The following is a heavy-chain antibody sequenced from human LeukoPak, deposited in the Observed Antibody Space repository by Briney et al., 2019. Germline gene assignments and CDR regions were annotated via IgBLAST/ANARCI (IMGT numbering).Heavy chain of an antibody. CDR1: GFTFSSYD. CDR2: ISYDGSNK. D-gene: IGHD5-24*01. Sequence: PGGSLRLSCAASGFTFSSYDMHWVRQAPGKGLEWVAVISYDGSNKYYADSVKGRFTISRDNSKNTLYLQMNSLRAEDTAVYYCARESGMATAYFDYWGRGTLVTVSS. V-gene: IGHV3-30-3*01. CDR3: ARESGMATAYFDY. J-gene: IGHJ4*02.